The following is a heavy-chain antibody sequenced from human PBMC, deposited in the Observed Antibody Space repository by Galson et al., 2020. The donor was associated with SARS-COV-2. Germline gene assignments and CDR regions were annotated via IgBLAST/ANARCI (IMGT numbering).Heavy chain of an antibody. CDR2: IYYTGRT. V-gene: IGHV4-59*11. J-gene: IGHJ5*02. CDR3: ARAPEGYCSGGDCSLFWFDP. CDR1: GASISNHF. Sequence: SETLSLTCTVSGASISNHFWSWIRQPPGKGLEWIGYIYYTGRTSYNPSLRNRVSMSVGTSKNQFSLKLNSVTAADTAVYYCARAPEGYCSGGDCSLFWFDPWGQGTLATVSS. D-gene: IGHD2-15*01.